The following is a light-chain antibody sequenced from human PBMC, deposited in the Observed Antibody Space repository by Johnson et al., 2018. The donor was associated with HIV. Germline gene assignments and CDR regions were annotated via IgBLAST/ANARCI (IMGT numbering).Light chain of an antibody. CDR1: SSNIGNNY. CDR2: ENN. CDR3: GTWDSSLSVYV. V-gene: IGLV1-51*02. J-gene: IGLJ1*01. Sequence: QSVLTQPPSVSAAPGQKVTISCSGSSSNIGNNYVSWYQQLPGTAPKLLIYENNKRPSGIPDRFSGSKSGTSATLGITGLQTGDEAVYYCGTWDSSLSVYVFGTGTKVTGL.